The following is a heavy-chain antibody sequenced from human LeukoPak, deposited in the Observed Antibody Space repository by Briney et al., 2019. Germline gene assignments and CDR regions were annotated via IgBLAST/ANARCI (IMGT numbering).Heavy chain of an antibody. CDR3: ARGSQTPDAGY. Sequence: PSETLSLTCTVSDDSISGNIYFWSWIRQPPGKGLEWIGYMSHSGSTDYNPSLKSRVTISMETSKRQFSPKLKSVTAADTAVYFCARGSQTPDAGYWGQGILVTVSS. J-gene: IGHJ4*02. CDR2: MSHSGST. D-gene: IGHD3-10*01. V-gene: IGHV4-61*01. CDR1: DDSISGNIYF.